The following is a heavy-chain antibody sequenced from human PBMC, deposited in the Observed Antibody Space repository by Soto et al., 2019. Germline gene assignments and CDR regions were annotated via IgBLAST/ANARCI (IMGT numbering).Heavy chain of an antibody. D-gene: IGHD3-9*01. CDR3: ARDPGYYDILTGYGMDV. J-gene: IGHJ6*02. Sequence: ASVKVSCKASGYTFTSYGISWVRQAPGQGLEWMGWISAYNGNTNYAQKLQGRVTMTTDTSTSTAYMELRSLRSDDTAVYYCARDPGYYDILTGYGMDVWGQGTTVTVSS. CDR1: GYTFTSYG. CDR2: ISAYNGNT. V-gene: IGHV1-18*01.